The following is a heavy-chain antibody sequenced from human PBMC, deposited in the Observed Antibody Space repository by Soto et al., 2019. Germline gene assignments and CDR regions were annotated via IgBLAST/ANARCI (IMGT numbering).Heavy chain of an antibody. D-gene: IGHD2-2*01. Sequence: PGESLKISCKGSGYSFTSYWISWVRQMPGKGLEWMGRIDPSDSYTNYSPSFQGHVTISADKSISTAYLQWSSLKASDTAMYYCARLSIVVVPAATFGYYYGMDVWGQGTTVTVS. V-gene: IGHV5-10-1*01. CDR2: IDPSDSYT. CDR1: GYSFTSYW. J-gene: IGHJ6*02. CDR3: ARLSIVVVPAATFGYYYGMDV.